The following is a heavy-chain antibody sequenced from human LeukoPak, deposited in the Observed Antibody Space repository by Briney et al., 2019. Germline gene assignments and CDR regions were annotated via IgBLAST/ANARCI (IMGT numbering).Heavy chain of an antibody. D-gene: IGHD6-6*01. CDR2: INPSGGST. J-gene: IGHJ4*02. Sequence: ASVKVSCKASGYTFTSYYMHWVRQAPGQGLEWMGIINPSGGSTSYAQKLQGRVTMTRDMSTSTVYMELSSLRSEDTAVYYCARESIAAQQSLYYFDYWGQGALVTVSS. V-gene: IGHV1-46*01. CDR3: ARESIAAQQSLYYFDY. CDR1: GYTFTSYY.